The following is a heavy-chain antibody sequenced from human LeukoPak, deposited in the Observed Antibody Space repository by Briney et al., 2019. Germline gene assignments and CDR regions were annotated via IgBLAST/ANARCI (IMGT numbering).Heavy chain of an antibody. J-gene: IGHJ4*02. CDR2: IYYSGST. V-gene: IGHV4-59*01. D-gene: IGHD5-18*01. CDR1: GGSISSYY. Sequence: SETLSLTCTVSGGSISSYYWSWIRQPPGKGLEWIGYIYYSGSTNYNPSLKSRVTISVDTSKNQFSLKLSSVTAADTAVYYCAREHVDTPMVGPYFDYWGQGTLVTVSS. CDR3: AREHVDTPMVGPYFDY.